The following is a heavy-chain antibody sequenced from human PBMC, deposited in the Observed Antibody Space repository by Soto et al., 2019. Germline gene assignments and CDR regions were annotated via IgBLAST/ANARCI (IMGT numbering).Heavy chain of an antibody. CDR3: ARGAVTAVSYYGMYV. D-gene: IGHD5-18*01. Sequence: GGSLRLSCAASGFTFSSYSMNWVRQAPGKGLEWVSSISSSSSYIYYADSVKGRFTISRDNAKNSLYLQMNSLRAEDTAAYYCARGAVTAVSYYGMYVWGQGTTVTVPS. J-gene: IGHJ6*02. CDR2: ISSSSSYI. V-gene: IGHV3-21*01. CDR1: GFTFSSYS.